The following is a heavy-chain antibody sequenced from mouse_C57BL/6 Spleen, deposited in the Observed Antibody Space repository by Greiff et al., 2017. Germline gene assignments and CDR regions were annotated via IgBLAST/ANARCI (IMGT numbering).Heavy chain of an antibody. J-gene: IGHJ2*01. CDR3: ARDRYYFDY. CDR2: ISDGGSYT. Sequence: EVKVVESGGGLAKPGGSLKLSCAASGFTFSSYAMSWVRQTPEKRLEWVATISDGGSYTYYPDNVKGRFTISRDNAKNNLYLQMSHLKSEDTARYYCARDRYYFDYWGQSTTPTGSS. V-gene: IGHV5-4*01. CDR1: GFTFSSYA.